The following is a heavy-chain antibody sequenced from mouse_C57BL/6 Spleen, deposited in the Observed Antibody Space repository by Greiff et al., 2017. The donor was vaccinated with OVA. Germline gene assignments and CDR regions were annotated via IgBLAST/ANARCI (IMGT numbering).Heavy chain of an antibody. CDR3: ARLGGYGAMDY. CDR1: GYTFTSYW. V-gene: IGHV1-69*01. CDR2: IDPSDSYT. Sequence: QVQLQQPGAELVMPGASVKLSCKASGYTFTSYWMHWVKQRPGQGLEWIGEIDPSDSYTNYNQKFKGKSTLTVDKSSSTAYMQLSSLTSEDSAVYYCARLGGYGAMDYWGQGTSVTVSS. D-gene: IGHD2-2*01. J-gene: IGHJ4*01.